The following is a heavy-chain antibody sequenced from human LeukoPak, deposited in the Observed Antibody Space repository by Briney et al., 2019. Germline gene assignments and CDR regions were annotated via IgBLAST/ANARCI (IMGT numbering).Heavy chain of an antibody. V-gene: IGHV3-9*01. CDR2: ISWNSGSI. D-gene: IGHD5-12*01. CDR1: GFTFDDYA. Sequence: GGSLRLSCAASGFTFDDYAMHWVRQAPGKGLEWVSGISWNSGSIGYADSVKGRFTISRDNAKNSLYLQMNSLRAEDTALYYCAKDIGSGYERCYYGMDVWGQGTTVTVSS. J-gene: IGHJ6*02. CDR3: AKDIGSGYERCYYGMDV.